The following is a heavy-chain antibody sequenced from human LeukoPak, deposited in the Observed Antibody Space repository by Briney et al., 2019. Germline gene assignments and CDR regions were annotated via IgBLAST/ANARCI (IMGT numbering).Heavy chain of an antibody. CDR3: ASEAIDFWSGPYHGYFHY. CDR1: VYSFTSYW. J-gene: IGHJ4*02. D-gene: IGHD3-3*01. V-gene: IGHV5-51*01. CDR2: IYPGDSDT. Sequence: ESLKISCKGSVYSFTSYWIGWVRQMPGKGLEWMGIIYPGDSDTRYSPSFQGQVTISADKSISTAYLQWSSLKASDTEMYYCASEAIDFWSGPYHGYFHYCGKGDLVTVSS.